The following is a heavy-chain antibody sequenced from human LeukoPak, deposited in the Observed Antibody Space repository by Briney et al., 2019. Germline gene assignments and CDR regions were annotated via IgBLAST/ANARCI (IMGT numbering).Heavy chain of an antibody. D-gene: IGHD3-16*02. V-gene: IGHV4-61*02. Sequence: SQTLSLTCTVSGVSISSGPCYWTWIRQPAGKGLEWIGRIHTSGSTSYNPSLKSRVTISVDTSKNQFSLKLSSVTAADTAVYYCARQVNYVWGSYRYTRWFDPWGQGTLVTVSS. CDR3: ARQVNYVWGSYRYTRWFDP. CDR1: GVSISSGPCY. J-gene: IGHJ5*02. CDR2: IHTSGST.